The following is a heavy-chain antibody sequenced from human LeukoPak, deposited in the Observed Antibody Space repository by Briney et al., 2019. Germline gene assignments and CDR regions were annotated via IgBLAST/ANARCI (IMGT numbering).Heavy chain of an antibody. CDR2: ISGSGGST. D-gene: IGHD6-6*01. J-gene: IGHJ6*03. CDR1: GFTLSSYA. CDR3: ASSASAPYYYYYMDV. Sequence: GGSLRLSCAASGFTLSSYAMSWVRQAPGKGLEWVSAISGSGGSTYYADSVKGRFTISRDNSKNTLYLQMNSLRAEDTAVYYCASSASAPYYYYYMDVWGKGTTVTVSS. V-gene: IGHV3-23*01.